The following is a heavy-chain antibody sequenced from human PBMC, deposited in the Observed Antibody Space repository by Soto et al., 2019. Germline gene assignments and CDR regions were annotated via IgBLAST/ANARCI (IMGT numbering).Heavy chain of an antibody. J-gene: IGHJ5*02. CDR3: AISGSYYPARNWFGP. D-gene: IGHD3-10*01. CDR2: ISGFNDDT. V-gene: IGHV1-18*01. Sequence: QVQLVQSGAEMKNPGASVKVSCKASGYTFTSYGISWVRQAPGQGLEWMGWISGFNDDTNHAQKLQGRVTMTKDTSTSTVYMELRSLKSDDTAVYYCAISGSYYPARNWFGPWGQGTLVTVSS. CDR1: GYTFTSYG.